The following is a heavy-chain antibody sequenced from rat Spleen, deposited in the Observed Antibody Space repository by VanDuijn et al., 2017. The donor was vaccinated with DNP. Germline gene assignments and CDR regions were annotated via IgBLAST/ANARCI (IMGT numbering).Heavy chain of an antibody. Sequence: QVQLRESGPGLVQPSQTLSLACTVSGFSLTNHHVHWVRQPSGKGLEWMGVVWIGGTTDYDSALKSRLSISRDTSKSQVFLTMNSLQTDDTAVYYCAEETTGVYWGQGVMVTVSS. J-gene: IGHJ2*01. D-gene: IGHD1-1*01. V-gene: IGHV2-43*01. CDR3: AEETTGVY. CDR2: VWIGGTT. CDR1: GFSLTNHH.